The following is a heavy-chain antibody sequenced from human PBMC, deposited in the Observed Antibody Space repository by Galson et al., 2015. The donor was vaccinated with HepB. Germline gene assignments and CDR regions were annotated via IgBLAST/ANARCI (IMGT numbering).Heavy chain of an antibody. CDR1: GFTFSSYA. D-gene: IGHD1-26*01. J-gene: IGHJ6*02. Sequence: SLRLSCAASGFTFSSYAMHWVRQAPGKGLEYVSAISSNGGSTYYADSVKGRFTISRDNSKNTLYLQMSSLRAEDTAVYYCVRGSYYYYGMDVWGQGTTVTVSS. CDR3: VRGSYYYYGMDV. CDR2: ISSNGGST. V-gene: IGHV3-64D*06.